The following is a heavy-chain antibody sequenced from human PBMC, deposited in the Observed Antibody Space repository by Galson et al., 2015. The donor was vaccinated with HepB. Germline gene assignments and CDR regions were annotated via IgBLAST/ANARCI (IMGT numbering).Heavy chain of an antibody. Sequence: SLRLSCATSGVIFSRYSIHCVRQPPGKGLEWLSFISYDGNNKYYADSAKGRCTISRDNSKSTVYLQINSLRTEDTAIYFCARDEGGVVTFFDYWGKGTLVTVSS. V-gene: IGHV3-30-3*01. CDR1: GVIFSRYS. CDR3: ARDEGGVVTFFDY. J-gene: IGHJ4*02. CDR2: ISYDGNNK. D-gene: IGHD2-21*02.